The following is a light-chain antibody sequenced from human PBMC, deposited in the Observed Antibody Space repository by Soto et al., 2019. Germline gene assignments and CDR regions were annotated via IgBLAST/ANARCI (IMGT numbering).Light chain of an antibody. J-gene: IGKJ1*01. CDR2: DAS. CDR3: QHYNSYSEA. Sequence: DIPASQSPPTLSASVGDRVTITCRASQTISTWMAWYQQKPGKAPKLLVYDASTLQSGVASRFSGSGSGTEFTLIISGLQPDDSATYYCQHYNSYSEAFGQGTKVDIK. CDR1: QTISTW. V-gene: IGKV1-5*01.